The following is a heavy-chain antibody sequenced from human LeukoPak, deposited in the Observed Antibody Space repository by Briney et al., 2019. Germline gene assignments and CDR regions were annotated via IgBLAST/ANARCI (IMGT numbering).Heavy chain of an antibody. J-gene: IGHJ6*02. Sequence: RASVKVSCKTSGHTFIDYFLHWVRQAPGQGLEWMGWMNPNSGNTGYAQKFQGRVTMTRNTSISTAYMELSSLRSEDTAVYYCARSWVEGYCSSTSCFYGMDVWGQGTTVTVSS. CDR3: ARSWVEGYCSSTSCFYGMDV. D-gene: IGHD2-2*01. CDR2: MNPNSGNT. CDR1: GHTFIDYF. V-gene: IGHV1-8*02.